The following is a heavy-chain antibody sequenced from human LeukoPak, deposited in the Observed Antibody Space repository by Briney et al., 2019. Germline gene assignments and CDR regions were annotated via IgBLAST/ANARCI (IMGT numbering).Heavy chain of an antibody. V-gene: IGHV3-23*01. CDR2: ISGSGGST. J-gene: IGHJ1*01. Sequence: GGSLRLSCAASGFTFSSYGMSWVRQAPGKGLEWVAAISGSGGSTYYADSVKGRFTISRDNSKNTLYLQMNSLRAEDTAVYYCAKDGSSWYAGRMEYFQHWGQGTLVTVSS. CDR3: AKDGSSWYAGRMEYFQH. D-gene: IGHD6-13*01. CDR1: GFTFSSYG.